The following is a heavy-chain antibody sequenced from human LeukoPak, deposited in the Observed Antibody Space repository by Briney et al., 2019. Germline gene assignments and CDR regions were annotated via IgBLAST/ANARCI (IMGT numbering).Heavy chain of an antibody. D-gene: IGHD2-15*01. Sequence: GGSLRLSCAASGFTFNSYAMTWVRQAPGKGLEWVSAISGSGGSTYYADSVKGRFTISRDNSKNTLYLQMNSLRAEDTAVYYCAKGGGYCSGGSCYPAGHAFDIWGQGTMVTVSS. CDR3: AKGGGYCSGGSCYPAGHAFDI. J-gene: IGHJ3*02. V-gene: IGHV3-23*01. CDR1: GFTFNSYA. CDR2: ISGSGGST.